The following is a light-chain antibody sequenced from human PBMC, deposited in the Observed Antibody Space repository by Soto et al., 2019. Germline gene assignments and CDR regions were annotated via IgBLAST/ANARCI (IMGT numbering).Light chain of an antibody. CDR3: QQYGSSPRT. J-gene: IGKJ1*01. Sequence: EIVLTQFPDILSLSPGERATLSCRASQSVSNGSLAWYQQKRGQAPRPVIHGASSRATGIPDRFSGSGSGPDFTLTISRLEPEDFAVYYCQQYGSSPRTFGQGTKVDIK. V-gene: IGKV3-20*01. CDR2: GAS. CDR1: QSVSNGS.